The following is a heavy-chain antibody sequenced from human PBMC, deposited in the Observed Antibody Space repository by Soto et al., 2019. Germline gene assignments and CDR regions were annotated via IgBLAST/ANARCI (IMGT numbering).Heavy chain of an antibody. CDR3: ASAYDYVWGKPFY. CDR2: ISYDGSNK. CDR1: GFTFSSYA. Sequence: QVQLVESGGGVVQPGRSLRLSCAASGFTFSSYAMHWVRQAPGKGLEWVAVISYDGSNKYYADSVKGRFTISRDNSKNTLYLQMNSLRAEDTAVYYCASAYDYVWGKPFYWGQGTLVTVSS. J-gene: IGHJ4*02. V-gene: IGHV3-30-3*01. D-gene: IGHD3-16*01.